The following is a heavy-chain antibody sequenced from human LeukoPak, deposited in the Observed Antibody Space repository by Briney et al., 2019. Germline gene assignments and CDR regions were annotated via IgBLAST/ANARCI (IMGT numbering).Heavy chain of an antibody. Sequence: PSQTLSLTCTVSGGSISSGGYYWSWIRQHPGKGLEWIGYIYYSGGTYYNPSLKSRVTISVDTSKNQFSLKLSSVTAADTAVYYCARTTIFGVVPGGWFDPWGQGTLVTVSS. V-gene: IGHV4-31*03. D-gene: IGHD3-3*01. CDR3: ARTTIFGVVPGGWFDP. CDR2: IYYSGGT. J-gene: IGHJ5*02. CDR1: GGSISSGGYY.